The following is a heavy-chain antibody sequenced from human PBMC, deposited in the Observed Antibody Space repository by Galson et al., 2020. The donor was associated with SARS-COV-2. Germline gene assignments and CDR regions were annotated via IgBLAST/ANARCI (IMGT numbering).Heavy chain of an antibody. CDR1: GFTFTNYA. Sequence: QLGESLKISCAASGFTFTNYAMHWVRQAPGKGLEWPTVLSHDGKIQVYADSVKGRFTISRDNSGNMVFLQIVSLRPDDTALYYCTRDVSGGASDVWGEGTMVTVSS. J-gene: IGHJ3*01. V-gene: IGHV3-30*04. CDR3: TRDVSGGASDV. D-gene: IGHD1-26*01. CDR2: LSHDGKIQ.